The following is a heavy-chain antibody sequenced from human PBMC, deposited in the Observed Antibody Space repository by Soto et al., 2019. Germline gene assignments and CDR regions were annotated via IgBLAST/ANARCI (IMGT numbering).Heavy chain of an antibody. J-gene: IGHJ4*02. CDR1: GFIFSNTW. CDR2: IKSRGDGGTT. Sequence: EVQLVESGGGLVKPGGSLRLSCAASGFIFSNTWMSWVRQAPGMGLEWVGRIKSRGDGGTTDYAAPVKGRFVISRDDSENTLYLQMTSLKTEDTAVYYCTTEYGAVAGMETEGFDYWGQGTLVTVSS. CDR3: TTEYGAVAGMETEGFDY. D-gene: IGHD6-19*01. V-gene: IGHV3-15*01.